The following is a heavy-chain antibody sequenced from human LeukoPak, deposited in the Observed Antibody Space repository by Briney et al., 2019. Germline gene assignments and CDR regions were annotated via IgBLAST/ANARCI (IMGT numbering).Heavy chain of an antibody. J-gene: IGHJ4*01. V-gene: IGHV4-39*07. D-gene: IGHD6-19*01. CDR2: IYYSGST. Sequence: SETLSLTCTVSGGSISSSSYYWGWIRQPPGKGLEWIGSIYYSGSTYYNPSLKSRVTISVDTSKNQFSLKLSSVTAADTAVYYCSRGLVYSSGWYFHYWGQGTLVTVSS. CDR1: GGSISSSSYY. CDR3: SRGLVYSSGWYFHY.